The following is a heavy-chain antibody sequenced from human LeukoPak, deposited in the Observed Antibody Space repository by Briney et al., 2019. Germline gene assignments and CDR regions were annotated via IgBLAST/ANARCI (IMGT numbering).Heavy chain of an antibody. CDR2: IIPIFGTA. V-gene: IGHV1-69*13. J-gene: IGHJ6*02. D-gene: IGHD3-16*01. CDR1: GNSISNYA. Sequence: SVKVSCKASGNSISNYAVSWVRQAPGQGFEWMGGIIPIFGTADYAQKFQGRVTITADQSTSTTYMALSSLKSEDTATYYCTTRACHAGGCSSSFYYYYGLHFWGPGTTVSVSS. CDR3: TTRACHAGGCSSSFYYYYGLHF.